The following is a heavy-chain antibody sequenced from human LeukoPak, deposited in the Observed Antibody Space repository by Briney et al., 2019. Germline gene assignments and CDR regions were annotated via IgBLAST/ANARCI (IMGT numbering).Heavy chain of an antibody. CDR1: GFTFSSYG. J-gene: IGHJ4*02. Sequence: GGSLRLSCAASGFTFSSYGMHWVRQAPGKGLEWVAVISYDGTNKYYADSVRGRFTISRDNSKNTLYPQMDSLRTEDTAVYYCARVELYASGWYGSIDYWGQGTLVAVSS. CDR3: ARVELYASGWYGSIDY. D-gene: IGHD6-19*01. V-gene: IGHV3-30*03. CDR2: ISYDGTNK.